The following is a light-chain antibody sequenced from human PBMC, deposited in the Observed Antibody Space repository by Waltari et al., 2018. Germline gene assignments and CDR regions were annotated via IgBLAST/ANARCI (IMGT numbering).Light chain of an antibody. V-gene: IGKV3-15*01. Sequence: EIVMTQSPATLSVSPGERATLSCRASQSVTSNLAWYQQKPGQAPRLLIYGASTRATGIPARFSGSGSGTEFTLTISSLQTEDFAVYHCQQYNKWPLTFGGGTKVAI. CDR3: QQYNKWPLT. CDR1: QSVTSN. J-gene: IGKJ4*01. CDR2: GAS.